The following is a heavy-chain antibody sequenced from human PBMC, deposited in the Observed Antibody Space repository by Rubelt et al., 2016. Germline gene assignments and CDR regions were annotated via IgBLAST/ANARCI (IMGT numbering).Heavy chain of an antibody. CDR1: GYIFTSYS. V-gene: IGHV1-46*01. CDR3: ARTGGVGGYSYGYPLY. CDR2: INPSGGRT. D-gene: IGHD5-18*01. Sequence: GYIFTSYSMHWVRQAPGQGPEWMGIINPSGGRTTYAPKLQGRVTMTTDTSTGTAYMELRSLRSDDTAVYYCARTGGVGGYSYGYPLYWGQGTLVTVSS. J-gene: IGHJ4*02.